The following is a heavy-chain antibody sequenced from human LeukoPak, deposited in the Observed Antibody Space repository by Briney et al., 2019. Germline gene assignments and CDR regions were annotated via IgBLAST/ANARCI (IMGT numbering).Heavy chain of an antibody. CDR3: ARGSFSSGWYWLY. Sequence: PGGSLRLSCAASGFTFSSYAMSWVRQAPGKGLEWVSAISGSGGSTYYADSVKGRFTISRDNSKNTLCLQMNSLRAEDTAVYYCARGSFSSGWYWLYWGQGTLVTVSS. D-gene: IGHD6-19*01. V-gene: IGHV3-23*01. CDR2: ISGSGGST. J-gene: IGHJ4*02. CDR1: GFTFSSYA.